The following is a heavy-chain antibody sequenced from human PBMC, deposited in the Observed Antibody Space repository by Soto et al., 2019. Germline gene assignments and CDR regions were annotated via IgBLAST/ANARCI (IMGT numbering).Heavy chain of an antibody. J-gene: IGHJ4*02. V-gene: IGHV1-18*01. CDR1: GYTFTSYG. CDR3: ARDQWTEYCSGGSCLNFDY. CDR2: ISAYNGNT. Sequence: GASVKVSCKASGYTFTSYGISWVRQAPGQGLERMGWISAYNGNTNYAQKLQGRVTMTTDTSTSTAYMELRSLRSDDTAVYYCARDQWTEYCSGGSCLNFDYWGQATLVTVSS. D-gene: IGHD2-15*01.